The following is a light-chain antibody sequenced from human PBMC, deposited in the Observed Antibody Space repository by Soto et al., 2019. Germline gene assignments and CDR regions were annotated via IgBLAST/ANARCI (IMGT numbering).Light chain of an antibody. CDR2: DNY. CDR3: GTWRCSLSAVV. Sequence: QSVLTQPPSVSAAPGQKVTISCSGSNSNLENDYIFWYQQFPGTAPKLLIYDNYKRPSGIPDRFSASKSATSATLAITGLQTGDEDDYYGGTWRCSLSAVVFGGGTQLTVL. V-gene: IGLV1-51*01. CDR1: NSNLENDY. J-gene: IGLJ7*01.